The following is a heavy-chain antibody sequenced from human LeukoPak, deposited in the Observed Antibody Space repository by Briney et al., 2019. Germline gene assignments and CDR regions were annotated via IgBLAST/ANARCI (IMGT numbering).Heavy chain of an antibody. CDR3: ARYGSGSHYKDPFDY. Sequence: ASVKVSCKASGYTFTSYYMHWVRQAPGQGLEWMGIINPSGGSTSYAQKFQGRVTMTRDTSTSTVYMELSSLRDEDTAVYYCARYGSGSHYKDPFDYWGQGTLVTVSS. D-gene: IGHD3-10*01. V-gene: IGHV1-46*01. CDR1: GYTFTSYY. J-gene: IGHJ4*02. CDR2: INPSGGST.